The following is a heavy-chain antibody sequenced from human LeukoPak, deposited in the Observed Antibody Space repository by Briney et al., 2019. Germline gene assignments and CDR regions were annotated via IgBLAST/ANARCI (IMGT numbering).Heavy chain of an antibody. CDR3: AREGGSSSSALDY. D-gene: IGHD6-6*01. CDR2: IWYDGSNK. V-gene: IGHV3-33*01. CDR1: GFTFSSYG. Sequence: GGSLRLPCAASGFTFSSYGMHWVRQAPGKGLEWVAVIWYDGSNKYYADSVKGRFTVSRDNSKNTLYLQMNSLRAEDTAVYYCAREGGSSSSALDYWGQGTLVTVSS. J-gene: IGHJ4*02.